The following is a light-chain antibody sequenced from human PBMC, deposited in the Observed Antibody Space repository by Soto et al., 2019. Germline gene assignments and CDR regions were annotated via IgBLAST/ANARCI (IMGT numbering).Light chain of an antibody. CDR2: EVS. CDR3: SSYTTSSNYV. J-gene: IGLJ1*01. CDR1: SSDVGSYNF. V-gene: IGLV2-14*01. Sequence: QSVLTQPASVSGSPGQSITISCTGTSSDVGSYNFVSWYQQLPGKAPKLMIYEVSDRPSGVSNRFSGSKSGNTASLTFSGLQAEDEADYYCSSYTTSSNYVFGSGTKATVL.